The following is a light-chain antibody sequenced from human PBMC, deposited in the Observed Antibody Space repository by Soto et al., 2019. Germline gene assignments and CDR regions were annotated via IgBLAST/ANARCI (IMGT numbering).Light chain of an antibody. J-gene: IGKJ5*01. CDR3: QQYGNSPIT. CDR2: GAS. Sequence: IALSGSTGTRSPPPGERAPLFCRAGQSIGRSLAWYQQRPGQAPRLLIHGASTRATGIPDRFSGSGSGTDFTLTISSLEPEDFAVYYCQQYGNSPITFGQGTRLEIK. CDR1: QSIGRS. V-gene: IGKV3-20*01.